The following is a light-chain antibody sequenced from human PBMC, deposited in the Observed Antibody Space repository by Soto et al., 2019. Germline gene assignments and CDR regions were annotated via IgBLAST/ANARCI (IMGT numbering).Light chain of an antibody. Sequence: DVVLTQSPLFLPVTLGQPASISCRSSQSLVYSDEDTFLSWFQQRPGQSPRRLIYKVSNRDTGVPVRFSGRGSGTDFTLKISRVEAEDVGVYFCMQAIYWPFTFGPGTKVDIK. J-gene: IGKJ3*01. CDR1: QSLVYSDEDTF. CDR3: MQAIYWPFT. CDR2: KVS. V-gene: IGKV2-30*01.